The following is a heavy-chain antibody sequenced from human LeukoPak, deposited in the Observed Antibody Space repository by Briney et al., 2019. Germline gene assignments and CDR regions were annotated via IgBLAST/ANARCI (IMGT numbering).Heavy chain of an antibody. J-gene: IGHJ6*02. CDR2: IIPIFGTA. CDR3: ARERREYAYYYYGMDV. CDR1: GGTFSSYA. Sequence: ASVKVCCKASGGTFSSYAISWVRQAPGQGLEWMGGIIPIFGTANYAQKFQGRVTITADESTSTAYMELGSLRSGDTAVYYCARERREYAYYYYGMDVWGQGTTVTVSS. V-gene: IGHV1-69*13. D-gene: IGHD2-8*01.